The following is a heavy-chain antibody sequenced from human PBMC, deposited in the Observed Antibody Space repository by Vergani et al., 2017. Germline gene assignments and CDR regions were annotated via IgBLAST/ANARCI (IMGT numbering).Heavy chain of an antibody. V-gene: IGHV4-34*01. CDR3: ASRPIFGVAKWGFDY. D-gene: IGHD3-3*01. CDR1: GGSFSGYY. Sequence: QVQLQQWGAGLLKPSETLSLTCAVYGGSFSGYYWGWTRQPPGKGLEWIGSIYYSGSTYYNPSLKSRVTISVYTSKNQFSLKLSSVTAVDTAVYYCASRPIFGVAKWGFDYWGQGTLVTVSS. CDR2: IYYSGST. J-gene: IGHJ4*02.